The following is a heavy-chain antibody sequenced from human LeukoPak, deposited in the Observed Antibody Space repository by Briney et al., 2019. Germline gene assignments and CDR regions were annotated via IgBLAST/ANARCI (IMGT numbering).Heavy chain of an antibody. CDR1: GFTFSSYA. D-gene: IGHD6-13*01. J-gene: IGHJ4*02. CDR2: ISGNGGST. CDR3: AKWGSSWPYYFDY. Sequence: PGGSLRLSCAASGFTFSSYAMSWVRQAPGKGLEWVSAISGNGGSTYYADSVKGRFTISRDNSKNTLYLQMNSLRAEDTAVYYCAKWGSSWPYYFDYWGQGTLVTDSS. V-gene: IGHV3-23*01.